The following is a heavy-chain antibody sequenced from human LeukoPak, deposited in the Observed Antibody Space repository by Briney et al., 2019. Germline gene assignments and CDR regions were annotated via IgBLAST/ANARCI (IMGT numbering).Heavy chain of an antibody. Sequence: GGFLRLSCAASGFTFDDYAMHWVRQAPGKGLEWVSGISWNSGSIGYADSVKGRFTISRDNAKNSLYLQMNSLRAEDTAVYYCARDSSSTQQLWFVYWGQGTLVTVSS. CDR3: ARDSSSTQQLWFVY. V-gene: IGHV3-9*01. J-gene: IGHJ4*02. CDR2: ISWNSGSI. CDR1: GFTFDDYA. D-gene: IGHD5-18*01.